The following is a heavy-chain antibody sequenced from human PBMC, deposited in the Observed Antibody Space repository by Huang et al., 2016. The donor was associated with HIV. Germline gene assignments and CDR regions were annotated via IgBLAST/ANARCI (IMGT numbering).Heavy chain of an antibody. CDR2: ISNDGSNN. Sequence: QVQLVESGGGVVQPGRSLRLSCAASGFPFNNHAMHWVRQARGKGLDGVEVISNDGSNNYYADSVKGRFTISRDSSKSTLFLHMTSLRTEDTAVYYCARAKDTWDAYDIWGQGTMVIVSS. D-gene: IGHD5-18*01. V-gene: IGHV3-30-3*01. J-gene: IGHJ3*02. CDR1: GFPFNNHA. CDR3: ARAKDTWDAYDI.